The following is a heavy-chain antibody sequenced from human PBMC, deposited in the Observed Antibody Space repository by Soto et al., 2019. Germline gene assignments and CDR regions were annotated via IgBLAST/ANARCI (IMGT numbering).Heavy chain of an antibody. Sequence: PSETLSLTCKVSGGSITSYRWSWIRQSAGKGLEWIGRINTSGNTHYNPSLKSRVTVSIDTSQNQFFLTVTSVTAADSAVYYCARESGDNWDYEAYWGQGTPVTGSS. D-gene: IGHD1-7*01. CDR2: INTSGNT. J-gene: IGHJ4*02. CDR3: ARESGDNWDYEAY. CDR1: GGSITSYR. V-gene: IGHV4-4*07.